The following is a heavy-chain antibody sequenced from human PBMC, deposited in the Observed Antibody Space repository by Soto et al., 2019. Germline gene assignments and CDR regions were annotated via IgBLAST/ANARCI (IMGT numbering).Heavy chain of an antibody. V-gene: IGHV1-8*01. CDR3: ARSGCCTNGVPYYYGMDV. CDR2: MNPNSGNT. J-gene: IGHJ6*02. D-gene: IGHD2-8*01. CDR1: GYTFTIYD. Sequence: ASVKVSCKASGYTFTIYDINGVLQSTLQWLDWMGWMNPNSGNTGYAQKFQGRVTMTRNTSISTAYMELSSLRSEDTAVYYCARSGCCTNGVPYYYGMDVWGQGTTVTVSS.